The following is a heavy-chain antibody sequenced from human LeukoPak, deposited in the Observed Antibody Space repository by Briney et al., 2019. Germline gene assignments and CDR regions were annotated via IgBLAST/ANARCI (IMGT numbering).Heavy chain of an antibody. V-gene: IGHV1-18*01. CDR3: ASGRSTDYYGSGSFDY. CDR1: GYTFTSYG. CDR2: ISAYNGNT. Sequence: ASVKFSCKASGYTFTSYGISWVRQAPGQGLEWMGWISAYNGNTNYAQKLQGRVTMTTDTSTSTAYMELRSLRSDDTAVYYCASGRSTDYYGSGSFDYWGQGTLVTVSS. D-gene: IGHD3-10*01. J-gene: IGHJ4*02.